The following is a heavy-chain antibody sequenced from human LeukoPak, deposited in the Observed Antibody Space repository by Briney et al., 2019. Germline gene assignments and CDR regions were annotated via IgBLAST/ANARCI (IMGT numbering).Heavy chain of an antibody. CDR1: GFTFSSYA. V-gene: IGHV3-30-3*01. Sequence: PGGSLRLSCAASGFTFSSYAMHWVRQAPGKGLEWVAVISYDGSNKYYADSVKGRFTISRGNSKNTLYLQMNSLRAEDTAVYYCARGIRYFDYWGQGTLVTVSS. D-gene: IGHD2-21*01. CDR2: ISYDGSNK. CDR3: ARGIRYFDY. J-gene: IGHJ4*02.